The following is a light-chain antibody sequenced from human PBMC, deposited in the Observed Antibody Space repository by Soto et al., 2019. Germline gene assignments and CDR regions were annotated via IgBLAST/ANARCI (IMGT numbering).Light chain of an antibody. Sequence: QSVLTQPPSASGTPGQRVTISCSGSSSNIGSNYVYWYQQLPGTAPKLLIYRNNQRPSGVPDRFSGSKSGTSASLTISGLQAEDEADYYCSSYTSTRIVVFGGGTKLTVL. CDR1: SSNIGSNY. V-gene: IGLV1-47*01. CDR2: RNN. CDR3: SSYTSTRIVV. J-gene: IGLJ2*01.